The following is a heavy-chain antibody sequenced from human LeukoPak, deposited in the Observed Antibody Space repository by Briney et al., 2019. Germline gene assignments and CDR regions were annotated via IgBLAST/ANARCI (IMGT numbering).Heavy chain of an antibody. CDR1: EFTVSSNY. CDR2: IYSGGST. CDR3: ARGKEAVGSGSLDY. D-gene: IGHD1-26*01. Sequence: GGSLRLSCAASEFTVSSNYMSWVRQAPGKGLEWVSVIYSGGSTYYADSVKGRFTISRDNSKNTLYLQMNSLRAEDTAVYYCARGKEAVGSGSLDYWGQGILVAVSS. J-gene: IGHJ4*02. V-gene: IGHV3-53*01.